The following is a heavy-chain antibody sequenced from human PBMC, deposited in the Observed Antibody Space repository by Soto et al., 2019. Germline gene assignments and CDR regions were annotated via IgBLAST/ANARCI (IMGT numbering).Heavy chain of an antibody. Sequence: SETLSLTCTVSGGSISSYYWSWIRQPPGKGLEWIGYIYYSGSTNYNPSLLSRVTISVDTSKNEFSLRLSSVTAADTAVYYCARLNGYCISTNCHGYYGMDVWGQGTTVTVSS. V-gene: IGHV4-59*08. CDR2: IYYSGST. J-gene: IGHJ6*02. CDR3: ARLNGYCISTNCHGYYGMDV. CDR1: GGSISSYY. D-gene: IGHD2-2*03.